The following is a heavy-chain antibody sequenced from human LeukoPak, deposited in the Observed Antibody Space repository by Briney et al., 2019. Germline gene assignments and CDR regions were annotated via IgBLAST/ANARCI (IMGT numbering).Heavy chain of an antibody. Sequence: SETLSLTCTVSGGSISSGGYYWSWIRQPPGKGLEWIGEINHSGSTNYNPSLKSRVTISVDTSKNQFSLKLSSVTAADTAVYYCARAPGRYCTNGVCRNWFDPWGQGTLVTVSS. D-gene: IGHD2-8*01. CDR1: GGSISSGGYY. J-gene: IGHJ5*02. CDR2: INHSGST. V-gene: IGHV4-39*07. CDR3: ARAPGRYCTNGVCRNWFDP.